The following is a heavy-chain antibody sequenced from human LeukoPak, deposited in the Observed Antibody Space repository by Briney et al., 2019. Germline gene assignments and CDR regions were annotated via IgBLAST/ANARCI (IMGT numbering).Heavy chain of an antibody. D-gene: IGHD4-23*01. CDR2: ISGSAGST. Sequence: QTGGSLRLSCAASGFTFSGYAMNWVRQAPGKGLEWVSIISGSAGSTYYADSVKGRFTISRDNSKNTLFLQMNSLRAEDTAVYYCAKDRSLDGGNSNGYFDSWGQGTLVTVSS. V-gene: IGHV3-23*01. CDR1: GFTFSGYA. J-gene: IGHJ4*02. CDR3: AKDRSLDGGNSNGYFDS.